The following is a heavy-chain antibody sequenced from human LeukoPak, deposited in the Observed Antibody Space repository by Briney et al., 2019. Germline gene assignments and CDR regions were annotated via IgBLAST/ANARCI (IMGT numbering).Heavy chain of an antibody. CDR2: IYYSGDT. D-gene: IGHD3-9*01. J-gene: IGHJ4*02. Sequence: SKTLSLTCSVSGGSISNSGYYWGWIRQPPGKGLEWIGSIYYSGDTYYHPSLKSRVTISVDTSKNQLSLRLSSVTAADTAVYYCARDGLRYFDWLPESTAYYFDYWGQGTLVTVSS. V-gene: IGHV4-39*07. CDR1: GGSISNSGYY. CDR3: ARDGLRYFDWLPESTAYYFDY.